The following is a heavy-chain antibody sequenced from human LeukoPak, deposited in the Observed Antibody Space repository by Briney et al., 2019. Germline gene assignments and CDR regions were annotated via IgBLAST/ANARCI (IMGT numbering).Heavy chain of an antibody. CDR2: IIPIFGTA. CDR3: ARDRPLTYYYDSSGYDGDDY. Sequence: GASVKVSCKASGGTFSSYAISWVRQAPGQGLEWMGGIIPIFGTANYAQKFQGRVTITADESTSTAYMELSSLRSEDTAVYYCARDRPLTYYYDSSGYDGDDYWGQGTLVTVSS. D-gene: IGHD3-22*01. J-gene: IGHJ4*02. CDR1: GGTFSSYA. V-gene: IGHV1-69*13.